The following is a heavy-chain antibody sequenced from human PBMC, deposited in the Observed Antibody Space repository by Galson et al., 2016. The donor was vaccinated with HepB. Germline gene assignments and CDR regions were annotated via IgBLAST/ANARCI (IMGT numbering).Heavy chain of an antibody. Sequence: SLRLSCAASGFNFRSYEMTWVRQAPGKGLEWVANILFDGSQNHYLDSVKGRFTISRDNAKNSLYLQMSNLGVEDTAVYYCARDLVPSWEGGLFDYWGQGTLVTVSS. V-gene: IGHV3-7*01. CDR2: ILFDGSQN. CDR3: ARDLVPSWEGGLFDY. CDR1: GFNFRSYE. J-gene: IGHJ4*02. D-gene: IGHD1-26*01.